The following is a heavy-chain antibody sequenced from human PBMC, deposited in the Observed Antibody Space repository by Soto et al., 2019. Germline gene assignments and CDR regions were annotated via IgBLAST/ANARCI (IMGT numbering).Heavy chain of an antibody. Sequence: ASVKVSCKASGGTFSSYAISWVRQAPGQGLEWMGGIIPIFGTANYAQKFQGRVTITADESTSTAYMELSSLRSEDTAVYYCARDVDTAMAYYYYGMDVWGQGTTVTVSS. D-gene: IGHD5-18*01. CDR3: ARDVDTAMAYYYYGMDV. CDR2: IIPIFGTA. V-gene: IGHV1-69*13. CDR1: GGTFSSYA. J-gene: IGHJ6*02.